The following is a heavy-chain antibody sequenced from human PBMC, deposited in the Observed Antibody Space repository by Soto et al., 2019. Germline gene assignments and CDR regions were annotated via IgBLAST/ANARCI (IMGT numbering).Heavy chain of an antibody. Sequence: QVQLVQSGAEVKKPGASVKVSCKASGYTFTSYGISWVRQAPGQGLEWMGWISAYNGNTNYAQKLQGRVTMTTDTSTSTGYMELRSLRSDDTAVYYCARARNDYYDSSGYYYVLDAFDIWGQGTMVTVSS. V-gene: IGHV1-18*01. D-gene: IGHD3-22*01. J-gene: IGHJ3*02. CDR2: ISAYNGNT. CDR1: GYTFTSYG. CDR3: ARARNDYYDSSGYYYVLDAFDI.